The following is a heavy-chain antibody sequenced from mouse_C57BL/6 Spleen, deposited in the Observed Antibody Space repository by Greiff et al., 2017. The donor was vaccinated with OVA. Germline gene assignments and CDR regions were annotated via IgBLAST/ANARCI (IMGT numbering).Heavy chain of an antibody. CDR2: IYPGDGDT. CDR3: ARDDGYCGYFDV. V-gene: IGHV1-82*01. D-gene: IGHD2-3*01. J-gene: IGHJ1*03. Sequence: VQLQQSGPELVKPGASVKISCKASGYAFSSSWMNWVKQRPGKGLEWIGRIYPGDGDTNYNGKFKGKATLTADKSSSTAYMQLSSLTSEDSAVDFCARDDGYCGYFDVWGTGTTVTVS. CDR1: GYAFSSSW.